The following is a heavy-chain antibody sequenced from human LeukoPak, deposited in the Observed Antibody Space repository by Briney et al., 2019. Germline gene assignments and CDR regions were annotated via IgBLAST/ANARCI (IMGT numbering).Heavy chain of an antibody. CDR2: IYYSGST. CDR3: ARGGGSSPGLIDY. CDR1: GGSISSSSYY. D-gene: IGHD6-6*01. V-gene: IGHV4-39*07. Sequence: SETLSLTCTVSGGSISSSSYYWGWIRQPPGKGLEWIGSIYYSGSTYYNPSLKSRVTISVDTSKNQFSLKLSSVTAADTAVYYCARGGGSSPGLIDYWGQGTLVTVSS. J-gene: IGHJ4*02.